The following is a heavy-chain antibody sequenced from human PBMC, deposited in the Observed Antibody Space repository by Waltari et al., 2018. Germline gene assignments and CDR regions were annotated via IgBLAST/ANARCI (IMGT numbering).Heavy chain of an antibody. D-gene: IGHD2-15*01. CDR3: ARGLGYCSGGSCYSKYNWFDP. Sequence: QVQLQQWGAGLLKPSETLSLTCTVYGGSFSGYYWSWIRQPPGKGLEWIGEINHSGSTDYTPSLRLRVTISVETSKNQFSLKLSSVTAADTAVYYCARGLGYCSGGSCYSKYNWFDPWGQGTLVTVSS. J-gene: IGHJ5*02. V-gene: IGHV4-34*01. CDR2: INHSGST. CDR1: GGSFSGYY.